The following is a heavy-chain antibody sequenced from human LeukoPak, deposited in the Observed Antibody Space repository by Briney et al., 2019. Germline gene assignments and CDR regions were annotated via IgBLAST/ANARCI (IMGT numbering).Heavy chain of an antibody. CDR2: MNPNSGNT. D-gene: IGHD3-10*01. CDR1: GYTFTSYD. V-gene: IGHV1-8*01. CDR3: ARGPDLLWFGELPFDY. J-gene: IGHJ4*02. Sequence: ASVKVSCKASGYTFTSYDINWARQATGQGLEWMGWMNPNSGNTGYAQKFQGRVTMTRNTSISTAYMELSSLRSEDTAVYYCARGPDLLWFGELPFDYWGQGTLVTVSS.